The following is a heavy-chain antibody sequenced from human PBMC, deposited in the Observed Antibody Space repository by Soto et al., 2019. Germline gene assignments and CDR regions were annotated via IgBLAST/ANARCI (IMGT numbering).Heavy chain of an antibody. V-gene: IGHV4-61*01. CDR1: GGSVSNKTYY. CDR3: ARTTAVPNTLRSRYFFDY. J-gene: IGHJ4*02. D-gene: IGHD4-17*01. Sequence: PSETLSLTCSVSGGSVSNKTYYWSWIRQPPGKRLEWIGYVYYSGTTNYNPSLKSRDTISVELSKNQFSLGLSSVPTSDSALYCCARTTAVPNTLRSRYFFDYWGQGSLVTVSS. CDR2: VYYSGTT.